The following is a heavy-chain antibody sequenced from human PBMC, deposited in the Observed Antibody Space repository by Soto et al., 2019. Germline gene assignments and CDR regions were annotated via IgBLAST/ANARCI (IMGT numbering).Heavy chain of an antibody. Sequence: QVQLQESGPGLVKPSETLSLTCTVSGGSIRSYYWSWIRQPPGKGLEWIGYIYYSGSTNYNPSLKSRVTISVGTSTNQFSLKLSSVTAADTAVYCCAMAGRWLPAFNFDYWGQGTLVTVSS. CDR3: AMAGRWLPAFNFDY. D-gene: IGHD3-10*01. CDR2: IYYSGST. J-gene: IGHJ4*02. V-gene: IGHV4-59*01. CDR1: GGSIRSYY.